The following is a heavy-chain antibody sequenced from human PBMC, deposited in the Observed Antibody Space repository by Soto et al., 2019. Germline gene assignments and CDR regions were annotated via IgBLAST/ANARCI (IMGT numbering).Heavy chain of an antibody. V-gene: IGHV4-31*03. CDR3: ARFIWSTNKWFDP. Sequence: SETLSLTCTVSGGSISSGGYYWSWIRQHPGKGLEWIGYIYYSGSTYYNPSLKSRVTMSVDTSKNQFSLKLSSVTAADTAVYYCARFIWSTNKWFDPWGQGTLVTV. CDR1: GGSISSGGYY. J-gene: IGHJ5*02. CDR2: IYYSGST. D-gene: IGHD3-10*01.